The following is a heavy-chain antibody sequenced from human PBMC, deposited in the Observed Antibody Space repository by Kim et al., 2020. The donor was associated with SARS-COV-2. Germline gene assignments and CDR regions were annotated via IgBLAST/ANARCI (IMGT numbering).Heavy chain of an antibody. CDR3: AKASGYSGYDFGDY. Sequence: ADSVKGRFTISRDNSKNTLYLQMNSLRAEDTAVYYCAKASGYSGYDFGDYWGQGTLVTVSS. J-gene: IGHJ4*02. V-gene: IGHV3-23*01. D-gene: IGHD5-12*01.